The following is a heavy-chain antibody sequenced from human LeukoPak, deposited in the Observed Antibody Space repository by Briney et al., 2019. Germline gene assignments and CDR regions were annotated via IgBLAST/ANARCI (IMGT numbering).Heavy chain of an antibody. CDR3: ARGRRYCSGGSCYSGLNWFDP. V-gene: IGHV4-30-2*01. CDR2: IYHSGST. J-gene: IGHJ5*02. D-gene: IGHD2-15*01. Sequence: SQTLSLTCAVSGGSLSSGGYSWSWIRQPPGKGLEWIGYIYHSGSTYYNPSLKSRVTISVDRSKNQFSLKLSSVTAADTAVYYCARGRRYCSGGSCYSGLNWFDPWGQGTLVTVSS. CDR1: GGSLSSGGYS.